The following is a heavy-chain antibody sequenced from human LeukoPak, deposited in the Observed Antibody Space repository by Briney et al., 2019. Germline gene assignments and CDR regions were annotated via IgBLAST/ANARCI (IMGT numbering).Heavy chain of an antibody. V-gene: IGHV3-21*01. CDR3: ARASGGYYFDY. Sequence: PGGSLRLSCAASGFTFSSYSMNWVRQAPGKGLEWVSSISSSSSYIYYADSVMGRFTISRDNAKNSLYLQMNSLRAEDTAVYYCARASGGYYFDYWGQGTLITVSS. D-gene: IGHD3-22*01. CDR2: ISSSSSYI. CDR1: GFTFSSYS. J-gene: IGHJ4*02.